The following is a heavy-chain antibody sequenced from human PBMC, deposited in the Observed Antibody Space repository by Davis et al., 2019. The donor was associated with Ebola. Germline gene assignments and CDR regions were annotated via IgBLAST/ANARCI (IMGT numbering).Heavy chain of an antibody. J-gene: IGHJ4*02. CDR3: ARFRRDGYNDFDY. CDR1: GGSISSYYW. Sequence: ETLSLTCTVSGGSISSYYWSWIRQPPGKALEWLAHIFSNDEKSYSTSLKSRLTISKDTSKSQVVLTMTNMDPVDTATYYCARFRRDGYNDFDYWGQGTLVTVSS. V-gene: IGHV2-26*01. D-gene: IGHD5-24*01. CDR2: IFSNDEK.